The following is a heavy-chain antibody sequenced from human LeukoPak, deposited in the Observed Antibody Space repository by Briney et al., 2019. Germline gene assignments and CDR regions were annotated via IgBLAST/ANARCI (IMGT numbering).Heavy chain of an antibody. V-gene: IGHV3-21*01. J-gene: IGHJ4*02. Sequence: NSGGSLRLSCAASGFTFSTYSMTWVRQVPGKGLEWVSCISSSSTYIYYADSLKGRFTISRDNAKNSLYLQMNSLRAEDTAVYFCTRNSGYDDYWGQGTLVTVSS. CDR3: TRNSGYDDY. CDR1: GFTFSTYS. D-gene: IGHD5-12*01. CDR2: ISSSSTYI.